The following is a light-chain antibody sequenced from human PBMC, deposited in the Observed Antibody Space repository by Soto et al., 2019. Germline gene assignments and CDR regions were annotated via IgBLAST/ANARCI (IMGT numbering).Light chain of an antibody. Sequence: ESFLTHYTKALSLSLGEGCTLSCRSSQSVSIYLAWYQQKPGQAPRLLIYDASTRATGIPARFSGSGSGTDFTLSISRLEPEDFAVYYCQQYSTFLLLPFGEVTIVDIK. V-gene: IGKV3-11*01. CDR1: QSVSIY. J-gene: IGKJ4*01. CDR2: DAS. CDR3: QQYSTFLLLP.